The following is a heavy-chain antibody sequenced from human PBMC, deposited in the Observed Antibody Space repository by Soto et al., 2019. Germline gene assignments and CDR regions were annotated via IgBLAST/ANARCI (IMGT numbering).Heavy chain of an antibody. D-gene: IGHD3-22*01. J-gene: IGHJ4*02. V-gene: IGHV4-38-2*01. CDR2: GFHRGTT. Sequence: SETLSLTCVVSGYSISSGYYWGWIRQPPGKGPEWIGIGFHRGTTYYNPSLKSRVVISVDTSKNEFSLRLDTVTAADTAVYYCARVDSPYYYNSSGYFTYWGQGIPVTVSS. CDR1: GYSISSGYY. CDR3: ARVDSPYYYNSSGYFTY.